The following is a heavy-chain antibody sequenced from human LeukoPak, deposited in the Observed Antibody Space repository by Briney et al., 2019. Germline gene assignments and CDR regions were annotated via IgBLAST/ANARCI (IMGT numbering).Heavy chain of an antibody. Sequence: LKISCKGSGYSFTNYWINWVRLMPGEGLEWMGTIDPGDSYTNYSPSFQGHVTISVDRSITTAYLQWSSLKASDTAMYYCARPNTPQDYGDYGWIDYWGQGTLVTVSS. CDR1: GYSFTNYW. V-gene: IGHV5-10-1*01. CDR3: ARPNTPQDYGDYGWIDY. J-gene: IGHJ4*02. D-gene: IGHD4-17*01. CDR2: IDPGDSYT.